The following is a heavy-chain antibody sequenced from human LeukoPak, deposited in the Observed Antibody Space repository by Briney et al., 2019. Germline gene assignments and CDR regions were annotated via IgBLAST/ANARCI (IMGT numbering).Heavy chain of an antibody. CDR1: GYTFTSHY. J-gene: IGHJ4*02. CDR2: INPSGGST. V-gene: IGHV1-46*01. D-gene: IGHD1-26*01. Sequence: ASVKVSCKASGYTFTSHYMHWVRQAPGQGLEWMGIINPSGGSTSYAQKFQGRVTMTRDTSTSTVYMELSSLRSEDTAVYYCARVSRTSGSYSPFDYWGQGTLVTVSS. CDR3: ARVSRTSGSYSPFDY.